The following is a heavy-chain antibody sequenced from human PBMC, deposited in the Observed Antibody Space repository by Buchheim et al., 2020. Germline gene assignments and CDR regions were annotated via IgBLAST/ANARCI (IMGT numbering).Heavy chain of an antibody. CDR2: ITSGSSTT. J-gene: IGHJ6*02. CDR1: GFTFSTDS. Sequence: VQLVESGGGLVQPGGSLRLSCAASGFTFSTDSMNWVRQAPGKGLEWVSYITSGSSTTYYTDPVKGRFTISRDKAKNSLYLQMNSRRADVTAVYYCARWIGDGMDVWGQGTT. V-gene: IGHV3-48*01. CDR3: ARWIGDGMDV. D-gene: IGHD3-10*01.